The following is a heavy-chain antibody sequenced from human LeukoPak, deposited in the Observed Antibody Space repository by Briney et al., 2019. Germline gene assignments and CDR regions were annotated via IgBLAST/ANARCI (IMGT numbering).Heavy chain of an antibody. CDR1: GGSISSDIYY. D-gene: IGHD3-3*01. J-gene: IGHJ4*02. CDR3: ARSMGNTYYDFWSGSHKFDY. Sequence: SETLSLTCTVSGGSISSDIYYWGWIRQPPGKGLEWIGSIYYSGSTYYNPSLTSRVTISVDTSKNQFPLRLSSVTAAETAVYYCARSMGNTYYDFWSGSHKFDYWGQGTLVTVSS. CDR2: IYYSGST. V-gene: IGHV4-39*01.